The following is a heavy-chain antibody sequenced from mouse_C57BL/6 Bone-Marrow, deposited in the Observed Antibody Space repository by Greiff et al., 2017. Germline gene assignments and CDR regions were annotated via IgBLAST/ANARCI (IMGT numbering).Heavy chain of an antibody. CDR3: ARDLINTGFAY. Sequence: EVHLVESGGGLVKPGGSLKLSCAASGFTFSSYAMSWVRQTPEKRLEWVATISDGGSYTYYPDNVKGRFTISRDNAKNNLYLQMSHLKSEDTAMYYCARDLINTGFAYWGQGTLVTVSA. V-gene: IGHV5-4*01. J-gene: IGHJ3*01. CDR1: GFTFSSYA. CDR2: ISDGGSYT. D-gene: IGHD1-1*01.